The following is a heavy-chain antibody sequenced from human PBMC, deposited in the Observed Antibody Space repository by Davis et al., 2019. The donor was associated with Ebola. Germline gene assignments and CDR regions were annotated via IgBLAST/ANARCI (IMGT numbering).Heavy chain of an antibody. Sequence: SETLSLTCTVSGGSISSYYWSWIRQPPGKGLEWIGEINHSGSTNYNPSLKSRVTISVDTSKNQFSLKLSSVTAADTAVYYCARRRAYSGYDDYWGQGTLVTVSS. CDR2: INHSGST. D-gene: IGHD5-12*01. V-gene: IGHV4-34*01. CDR1: GGSISSYY. J-gene: IGHJ4*02. CDR3: ARRRAYSGYDDY.